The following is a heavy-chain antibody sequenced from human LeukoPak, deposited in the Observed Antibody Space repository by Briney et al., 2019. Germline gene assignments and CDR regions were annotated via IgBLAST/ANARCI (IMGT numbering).Heavy chain of an antibody. D-gene: IGHD6-13*01. Sequence: PGGSLRLSCAASGFTFSSNYMSWVRQAPGKGLEWVSVIYSGGSTYYADSVKGRFTISRDNSKNTLYLQMNSLRAEDTAVYYCARGSSSWYAFDYWGQGTLVTVSS. V-gene: IGHV3-53*01. CDR1: GFTFSSNY. CDR3: ARGSSSWYAFDY. CDR2: IYSGGST. J-gene: IGHJ4*02.